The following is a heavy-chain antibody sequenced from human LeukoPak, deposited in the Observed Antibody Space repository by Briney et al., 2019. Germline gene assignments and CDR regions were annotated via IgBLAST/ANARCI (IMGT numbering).Heavy chain of an antibody. J-gene: IGHJ4*02. Sequence: GGSLRPSCAASGFNFDEYAMYWVRQAPGKGLEWVSLISGDGGTTSYADSVKGRFTISRDNSESSLNLQMKSLRSEDTALYYCAKARRSGTHYSDFDFWGQGTLVTVSS. CDR2: ISGDGGTT. D-gene: IGHD1-26*01. CDR3: AKARRSGTHYSDFDF. V-gene: IGHV3-43*02. CDR1: GFNFDEYA.